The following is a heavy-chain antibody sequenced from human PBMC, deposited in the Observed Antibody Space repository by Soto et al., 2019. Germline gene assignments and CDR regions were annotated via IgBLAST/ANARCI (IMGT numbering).Heavy chain of an antibody. Sequence: QVQLVESGGGVVQPGRSLRLSCAASGFTFSSYAMHWVRQAPGKGLEWVAVISYDGSNKYYADSVKGRFTISRDNSKNRLYLQMNSLSAEDTAVYYCAREEAVAYYGMDVWGQGTTVTVSS. V-gene: IGHV3-30-3*01. CDR2: ISYDGSNK. J-gene: IGHJ6*02. CDR3: AREEAVAYYGMDV. D-gene: IGHD5-12*01. CDR1: GFTFSSYA.